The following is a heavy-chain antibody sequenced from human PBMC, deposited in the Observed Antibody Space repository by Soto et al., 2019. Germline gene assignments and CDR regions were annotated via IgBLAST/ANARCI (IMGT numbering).Heavy chain of an antibody. J-gene: IGHJ4*02. D-gene: IGHD3-3*01. V-gene: IGHV4-34*01. Sequence: NPSETLSLTCAVYGGSFSGYYWSWIRQPPGKGLEWIGEINHSGSTNYNPSLKSRVTISVDTSKNQFSLKLSSVTAADTAVYYCARVTRRGGRHHYDFWSGYYRGYFDYWGQGTLVSVSS. CDR2: INHSGST. CDR1: GGSFSGYY. CDR3: ARVTRRGGRHHYDFWSGYYRGYFDY.